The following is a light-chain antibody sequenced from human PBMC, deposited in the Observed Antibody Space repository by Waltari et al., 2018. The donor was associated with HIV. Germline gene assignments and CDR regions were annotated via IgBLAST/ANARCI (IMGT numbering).Light chain of an antibody. V-gene: IGLV2-8*01. J-gene: IGLJ2*01. Sequence: QSALTQPPSASGSPGQSVTISCTGNSSDVGGYNYVSWYQHHPGNAPKLIFYEVTERPSGVPDRFSGSKSGNTASLTVSWLQAEDEADYYCSSYAGSNKLVFGGGTKLTVV. CDR2: EVT. CDR3: SSYAGSNKLV. CDR1: SSDVGGYNY.